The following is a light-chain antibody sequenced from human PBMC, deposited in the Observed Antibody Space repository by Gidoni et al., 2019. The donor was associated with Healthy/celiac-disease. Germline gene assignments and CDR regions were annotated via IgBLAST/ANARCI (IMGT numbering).Light chain of an antibody. CDR2: AGS. CDR1: QSISSY. Sequence: DIQMTQSPSSLSASVGDRVTITCRASQSISSYLNWYQQKPGKAPKLLIYAGSSLQSGVPSRFSGSGSEDFATYYCQQSYSTPPMYTFGQGTKLEIK. CDR3: QQSYSTPPMYT. V-gene: IGKV1-39*01. J-gene: IGKJ2*01.